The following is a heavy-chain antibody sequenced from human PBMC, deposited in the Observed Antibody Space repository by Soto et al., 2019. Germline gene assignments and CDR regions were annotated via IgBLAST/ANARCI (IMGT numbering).Heavy chain of an antibody. D-gene: IGHD2-2*01. J-gene: IGHJ5*02. CDR3: GRDLTSNANCIDP. V-gene: IGHV4-30-4*01. Sequence: SETLSLTCSVSGDYIHVGGYYWTWIRQRPGEGLEWMGYIYYTGKTYYNPSLESRLTMSVDRSKNQFSLRLTSVTAADTAVYFCGRDLTSNANCIDPWGQGTLVTVSS. CDR2: IYYTGKT. CDR1: GDYIHVGGYY.